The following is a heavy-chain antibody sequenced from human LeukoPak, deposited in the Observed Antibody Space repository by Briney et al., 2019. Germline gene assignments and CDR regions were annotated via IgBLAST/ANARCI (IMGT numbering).Heavy chain of an antibody. CDR2: IYYSGST. V-gene: IGHV4-59*01. Sequence: SETLSLTCTVSGGSISSYYWSWIRQPPGKGLEWIGYIYYSGSTNYNPSLKSRVTISVDTSKNQFSLKLSSVTAADTAVYYCARTGYSSSSQYYMDVWGKGTTVTVSS. J-gene: IGHJ6*03. CDR3: ARTGYSSSSQYYMDV. CDR1: GGSISSYY. D-gene: IGHD6-6*01.